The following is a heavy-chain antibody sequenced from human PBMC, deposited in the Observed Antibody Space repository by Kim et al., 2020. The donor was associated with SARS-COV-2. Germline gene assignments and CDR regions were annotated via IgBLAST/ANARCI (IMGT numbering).Heavy chain of an antibody. Sequence: GGSLRLSCAASGFTFSSYAMSWVRQAPGKGLEWVSAISGSGGSTYYADSVEGRFTISRDNSKNTLYLQMNSLRAEDTAVYYCADCRGGGNIAAAGTFQHWGQGTLVTVSS. CDR2: ISGSGGST. V-gene: IGHV3-23*01. CDR1: GFTFSSYA. CDR3: ADCRGGGNIAAAGTFQH. D-gene: IGHD6-13*01. J-gene: IGHJ1*01.